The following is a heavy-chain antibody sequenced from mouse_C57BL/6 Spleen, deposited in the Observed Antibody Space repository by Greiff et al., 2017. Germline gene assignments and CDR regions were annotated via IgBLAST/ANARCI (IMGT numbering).Heavy chain of an antibody. CDR1: GYSITSGYY. Sequence: DVKLVESGPGLVKPSQSLSLTCSVTGYSITSGYYWNWIRQFPGNKLEWMGYISYDGSNNYNPSLKNRISITRDTSTNQFFLKLNSVTTEDTATYYCAREGYSSGPAWFAYWGQGTLVTVSA. V-gene: IGHV3-6*01. J-gene: IGHJ3*01. CDR3: AREGYSSGPAWFAY. CDR2: ISYDGSN. D-gene: IGHD3-2*02.